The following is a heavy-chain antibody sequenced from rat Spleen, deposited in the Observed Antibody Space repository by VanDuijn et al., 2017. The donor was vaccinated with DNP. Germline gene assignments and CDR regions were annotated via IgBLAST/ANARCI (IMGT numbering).Heavy chain of an antibody. V-gene: IGHV5-22*01. CDR3: ATSPGPNWFAY. J-gene: IGHJ3*01. CDR2: ISYEGSGT. D-gene: IGHD1-4*01. CDR1: GFTFSDYY. Sequence: EVQLVESGGGLVQPGRSLKLSCAASGFTFSDYYMAWVRQAPKKGLEWVASISYEGSGTYYGDSVKGRLTISRDNANRTLYLQMDSLRSEDTATYYCATSPGPNWFAYWGQGTLVTVSS.